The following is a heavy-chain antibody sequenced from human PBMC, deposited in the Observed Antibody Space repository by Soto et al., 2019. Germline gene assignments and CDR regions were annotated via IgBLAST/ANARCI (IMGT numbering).Heavy chain of an antibody. J-gene: IGHJ4*02. CDR1: GGSISGSC. CDR2: IHYSGST. CDR3: ARDFQERSTGMRSFDS. V-gene: IGHV4-59*12. Sequence: HSETLSLTSTVSGGSISGSCWSWIRQTPGKVLEWVGYIHYSGSTNYNPSLKSRVTISIDTSRNKFSLKLSSVTAADTAIYYCARDFQERSTGMRSFDSWGQGTLVTVSS.